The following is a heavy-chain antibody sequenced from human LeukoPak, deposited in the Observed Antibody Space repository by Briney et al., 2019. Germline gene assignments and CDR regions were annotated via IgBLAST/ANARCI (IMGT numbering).Heavy chain of an antibody. CDR3: ARVSLYCSSSSCFDY. J-gene: IGHJ4*02. Sequence: GGSLRLSCAASGFTVSSNYMSWVRQAPGEGLEWVSVIYSGGSTYYGDSVKGRFTISRHNSKNTLYLQMNSLRAEDTAVYYCARVSLYCSSSSCFDYWGQGTLVTVSS. CDR1: GFTVSSNY. CDR2: IYSGGST. V-gene: IGHV3-53*04. D-gene: IGHD2-2*01.